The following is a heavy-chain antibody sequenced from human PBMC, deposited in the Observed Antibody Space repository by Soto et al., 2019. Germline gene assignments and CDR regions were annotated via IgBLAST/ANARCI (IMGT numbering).Heavy chain of an antibody. D-gene: IGHD2-2*01. Sequence: LSLTCAASGSSTGSSNWCSWVRQPPGKGLEWIGEIYHSGSTNYSPSLKSRVTISVDKSKNQFSLKLSSVTAADTAVYYCARVGIVVVPAAKEGYYYYGMDVWGQGTTVTVSS. CDR2: IYHSGST. CDR1: GSSTGSSNW. V-gene: IGHV4-4*02. CDR3: ARVGIVVVPAAKEGYYYYGMDV. J-gene: IGHJ6*02.